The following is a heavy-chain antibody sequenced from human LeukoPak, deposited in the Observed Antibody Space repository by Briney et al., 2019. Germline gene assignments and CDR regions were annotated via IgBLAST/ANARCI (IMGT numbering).Heavy chain of an antibody. CDR2: TIPIFGTA. CDR1: GGTFSSYA. CDR3: ARGSDYDDYFYMDF. J-gene: IGHJ6*03. Sequence: SVKVSCKASGGTFSSYAISWVRQAPGQGLEWMGGTIPIFGTANYAQKFQGRVTITADKSTSTAYMELSSLRSEDTAVYYCARGSDYDDYFYMDFWGKGTTVTVSS. V-gene: IGHV1-69*06.